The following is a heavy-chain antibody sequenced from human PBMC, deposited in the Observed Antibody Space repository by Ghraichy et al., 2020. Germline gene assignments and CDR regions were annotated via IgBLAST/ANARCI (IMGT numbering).Heavy chain of an antibody. CDR2: TFYRSKWYH. CDR1: GDTVSNNNVA. D-gene: IGHD2-8*01. Sequence: SETLSLTCAISGDTVSNNNVAWNWIRQSPSRGLEWLGRTFYRSKWYHHYAVSVKSRIIITPDTSKNQFSLQLTSVTPEDTAVYFCARFSLGEGFGVNFSYGLDGWGQGTTVTVSS. CDR3: ARFSLGEGFGVNFSYGLDG. V-gene: IGHV6-1*01. J-gene: IGHJ6*02.